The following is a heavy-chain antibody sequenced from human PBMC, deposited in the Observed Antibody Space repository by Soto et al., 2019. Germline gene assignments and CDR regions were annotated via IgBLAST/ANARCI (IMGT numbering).Heavy chain of an antibody. J-gene: IGHJ5*02. CDR3: ARTTTDSSQRITIFGVVIPPLYNWFDP. Sequence: SETLSLTCAVYGGSFSGYYWGWIRQPPGKGLEWIGSLYRSGNTYYNPSLKSRVTISVDTSKNQFSLKLSSVTAADTAVYYCARTTTDSSQRITIFGVVIPPLYNWFDPWGQGTLVTVSS. D-gene: IGHD3-3*01. CDR2: LYRSGNT. V-gene: IGHV4-34*01. CDR1: GGSFSGYY.